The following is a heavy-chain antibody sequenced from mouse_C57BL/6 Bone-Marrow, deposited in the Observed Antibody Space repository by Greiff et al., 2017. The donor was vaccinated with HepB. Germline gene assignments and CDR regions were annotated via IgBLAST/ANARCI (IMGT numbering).Heavy chain of an antibody. CDR1: GFTFSSYA. CDR3: ARVNGNYLAWFAY. Sequence: EVKLMESGGGLVKPGGSLKLSCAASGFTFSSYAMSWVRQTPEKRLEWVATISDGGSYTYYPDNVKGRFTISRDNAKNNLYLQMSHLKSEDTAMYYCARVNGNYLAWFAYWGQGTLVTVSA. D-gene: IGHD2-1*01. J-gene: IGHJ3*01. CDR2: ISDGGSYT. V-gene: IGHV5-4*03.